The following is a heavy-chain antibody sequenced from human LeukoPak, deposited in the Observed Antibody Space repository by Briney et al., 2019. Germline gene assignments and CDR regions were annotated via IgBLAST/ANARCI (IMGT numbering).Heavy chain of an antibody. V-gene: IGHV3-23*01. CDR3: AKELTYSSSWQIDY. CDR1: GFSFSSYA. Sequence: GGSLRLSCAVSGFSFSSYAMSWVRQAPGKGLEWVSAISGSGGSTYYADSVKGRFTISRDNSKNTLYLQMNSLRAEDTAVYYCAKELTYSSSWQIDYWGQGTLVTVSS. CDR2: ISGSGGST. J-gene: IGHJ4*02. D-gene: IGHD6-13*01.